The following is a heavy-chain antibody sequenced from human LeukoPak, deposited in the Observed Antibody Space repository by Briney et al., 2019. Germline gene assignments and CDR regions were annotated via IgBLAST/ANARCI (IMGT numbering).Heavy chain of an antibody. CDR3: AKDISPSYDSSGYLGHDAFDV. CDR2: LGWNGGSI. V-gene: IGHV3-9*01. J-gene: IGHJ3*01. CDR1: GFTFGDFA. Sequence: GRSLRLSCASSGFTFGDFAMHWVRQAPGKGLEWVAGLGWNGGSIGYADSVKGRFTISRDNARNSLYLQMNSLRAEDTALYCCAKDISPSYDSSGYLGHDAFDVWGQGTMVTVSS. D-gene: IGHD3-22*01.